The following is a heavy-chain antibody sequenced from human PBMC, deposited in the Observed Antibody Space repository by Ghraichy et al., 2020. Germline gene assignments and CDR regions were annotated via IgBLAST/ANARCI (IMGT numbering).Heavy chain of an antibody. CDR2: IYYSGST. D-gene: IGHD4-17*01. J-gene: IGHJ5*02. CDR3: ARGFGFLSLHYGDYANWFDP. Sequence: SETLSLTCTVSGGSISSGGYYWSWIRQHPGKGLEWIGYIYYSGSTYYNPSLKSRVTISVDTSKNQFSLKLSSVTAADTAVYYCARGFGFLSLHYGDYANWFDPWGQGTLVTVSS. V-gene: IGHV4-31*03. CDR1: GGSISSGGYY.